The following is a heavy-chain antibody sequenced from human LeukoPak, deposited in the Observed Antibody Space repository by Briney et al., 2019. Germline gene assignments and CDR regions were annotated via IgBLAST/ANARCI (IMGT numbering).Heavy chain of an antibody. CDR3: ARGGYEYGSSTSGEAGNWFYP. CDR1: GYTFTRYD. J-gene: IGHJ5*02. CDR2: MNPNSGNT. D-gene: IGHD2-2*01. V-gene: IGHV1-8*01. Sequence: GASVKVSCKASGYTFTRYDINWVRHATGQGLEWMGWMNPNSGNTGYAQKFQGRVTMTRNTSISTAYMELSSLRSEDRAVYYCARGGYEYGSSTSGEAGNWFYPWGQRTLVTVSS.